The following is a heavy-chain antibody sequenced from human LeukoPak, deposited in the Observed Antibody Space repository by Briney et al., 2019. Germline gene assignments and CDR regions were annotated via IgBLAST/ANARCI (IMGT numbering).Heavy chain of an antibody. CDR2: ISSSSSYI. CDR1: GFTVSSNY. V-gene: IGHV3-21*01. D-gene: IGHD3-10*01. J-gene: IGHJ6*02. Sequence: GGSLRLSCAASGFTVSSNYMNWVRQAPGKGLEWVSSISSSSSYIYYADSVKGRFTISRDNAKNSLYLQMNSLRAEDTAVYYCARGGHFPGGDVWGQGTTVTVSS. CDR3: ARGGHFPGGDV.